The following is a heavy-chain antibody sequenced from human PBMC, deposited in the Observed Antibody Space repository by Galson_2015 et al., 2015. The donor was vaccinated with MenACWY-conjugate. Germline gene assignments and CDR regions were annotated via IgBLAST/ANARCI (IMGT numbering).Heavy chain of an antibody. CDR2: IYPGDSDT. Sequence: QSGAEVKKPGESLRISCKGSGYSFTTYWIGWVRQMPGEGLECMGIIYPGDSDTRYSPSFQGQVTISADKSVNTAYLQWSSLKASDTAMYFCVRQGTPTDAYSECFQYWGQGTLVTVSS. CDR1: GYSFTTYW. V-gene: IGHV5-51*01. CDR3: VRQGTPTDAYSECFQY. D-gene: IGHD2-21*01. J-gene: IGHJ1*01.